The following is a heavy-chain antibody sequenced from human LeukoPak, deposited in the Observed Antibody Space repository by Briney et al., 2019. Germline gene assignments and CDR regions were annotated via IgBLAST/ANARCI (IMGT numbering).Heavy chain of an antibody. Sequence: SETLSLTCTVSGGSISSGSYYWSWIRQPPGKGLEWIGYIYYSGSTNYNPSLKSRVTISVDTSKNQFSLKLSSVTAADTAVYYCARVGADGSGSYYTYYFDYWGQGTLVTVSS. CDR2: IYYSGST. CDR3: ARVGADGSGSYYTYYFDY. CDR1: GGSISSGSYY. V-gene: IGHV4-61*01. J-gene: IGHJ4*02. D-gene: IGHD3-10*01.